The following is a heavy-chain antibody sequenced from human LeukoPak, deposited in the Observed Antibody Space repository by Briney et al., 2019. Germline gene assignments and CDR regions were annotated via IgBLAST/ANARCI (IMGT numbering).Heavy chain of an antibody. D-gene: IGHD6-19*01. Sequence: SVKLSCKTSGGPFSSYAISWVRQAPGQGLEWMRRIIPIFNTADYAQKFQGRVTIIADEFTSTAYMELSSLTSEDTAVYYCARVGGWPGDYFDYWGQGSLVTVSS. CDR3: ARVGGWPGDYFDY. CDR1: GGPFSSYA. V-gene: IGHV1-69*13. J-gene: IGHJ4*02. CDR2: IIPIFNTA.